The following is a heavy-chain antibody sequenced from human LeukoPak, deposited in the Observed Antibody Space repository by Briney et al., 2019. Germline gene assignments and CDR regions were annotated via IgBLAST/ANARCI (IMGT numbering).Heavy chain of an antibody. J-gene: IGHJ5*02. Sequence: GASVKVSCKASGYTFTSYDINWVRQATGQGLEWMGWMNRNSGNTGYAQKFQGRVTMTRNTSISTAYMELSSLRSEDTAVYYCARGRGARGWFDPWGQGTLVTVSS. V-gene: IGHV1-8*01. CDR2: MNRNSGNT. CDR1: GYTFTSYD. CDR3: ARGRGARGWFDP.